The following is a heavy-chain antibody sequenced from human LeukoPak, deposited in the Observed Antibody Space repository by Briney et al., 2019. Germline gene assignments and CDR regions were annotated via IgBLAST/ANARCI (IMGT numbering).Heavy chain of an antibody. V-gene: IGHV3-30-3*01. J-gene: IGHJ4*02. CDR2: ISYDGSNK. CDR1: GFTFSSYA. CDR3: ARGPPHIAAAPPVDC. Sequence: GGSLRLSCAASGFTFSSYAMHWVRQAPGEGLEWVAVISYDGSNKYYADSVKGRFTISRDNSKNTLYLQMNSLRAEDTAVYYCARGPPHIAAAPPVDCWGQGTLVTVSS. D-gene: IGHD6-6*01.